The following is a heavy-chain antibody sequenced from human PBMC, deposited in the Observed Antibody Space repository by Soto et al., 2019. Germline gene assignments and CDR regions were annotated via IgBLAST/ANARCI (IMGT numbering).Heavy chain of an antibody. D-gene: IGHD3-16*02. CDR2: IYYSGST. V-gene: IGHV4-59*01. J-gene: IGHJ4*02. Sequence: PSETLSLTCTVSGGSISSYYWSWIRQPPGKGLEWIGYIYYSGSTNYNPSLKSRVTISVDTSKNQFSLKLSSVTAADTAVYYCARDSYDYIWGSYRGHFDYWGQGTLVTV. CDR3: ARDSYDYIWGSYRGHFDY. CDR1: GGSISSYY.